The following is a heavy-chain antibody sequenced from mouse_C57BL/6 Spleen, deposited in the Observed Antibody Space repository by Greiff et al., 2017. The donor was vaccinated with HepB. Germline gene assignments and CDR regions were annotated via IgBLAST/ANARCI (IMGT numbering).Heavy chain of an antibody. Sequence: EVQVVESGGGLVKPGGSLKLSFAASGFTFSDYGMHWVRQAPEKGLEWVAYISSGSSTIYYADTVKGRFTISRDNAKNTLFLQMTSLRSEDTAMYYCARGYYYGTPYFDVWGTGTTVTVSS. CDR3: ARGYYYGTPYFDV. CDR1: GFTFSDYG. CDR2: ISSGSSTI. V-gene: IGHV5-17*01. D-gene: IGHD1-1*01. J-gene: IGHJ1*03.